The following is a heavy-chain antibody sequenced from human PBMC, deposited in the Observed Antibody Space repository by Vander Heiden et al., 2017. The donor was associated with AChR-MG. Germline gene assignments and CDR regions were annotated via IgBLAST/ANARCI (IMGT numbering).Heavy chain of an antibody. V-gene: IGHV3-49*04. CDR2: IRAKAYGGTT. D-gene: IGHD2-2*01. Sequence: EVQLVESGGGLVPPGRSLSLSCTGFGFSFGAYGMNWVRPAPGKGLEWVGYIRAKAYGGTTEYAASVQARFTISRDESKSIVYLQMNSLKTDDTGVYYCTRGSACGSNTCYAGYFDYWGQGTLVTVSS. J-gene: IGHJ4*02. CDR1: GFSFGAYG. CDR3: TRGSACGSNTCYAGYFDY.